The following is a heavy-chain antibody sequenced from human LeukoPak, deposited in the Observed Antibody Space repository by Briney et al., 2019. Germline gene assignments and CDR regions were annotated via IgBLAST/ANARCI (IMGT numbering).Heavy chain of an antibody. Sequence: GGSLRLSCAASGFTVSSNYMSWVRQAPGKGLEWVSVIYSGGSTYYADSVKGRFTISRDNSKNTLYPQMNSLRAEDTAVYYCAREDYDSSGYRSDWGQGTLVTVSS. V-gene: IGHV3-53*01. J-gene: IGHJ4*02. CDR1: GFTVSSNY. CDR2: IYSGGST. D-gene: IGHD3-22*01. CDR3: AREDYDSSGYRSD.